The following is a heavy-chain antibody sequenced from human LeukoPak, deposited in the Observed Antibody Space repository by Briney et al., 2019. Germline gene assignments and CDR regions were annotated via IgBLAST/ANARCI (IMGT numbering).Heavy chain of an antibody. V-gene: IGHV4-34*01. CDR3: ARGSITMIVD. J-gene: IGHJ4*02. CDR1: GGSFSGYY. D-gene: IGHD3-22*01. Sequence: PSETLSLTCAVYGGSFSGYYWSWIRQPPGKGLEWIGEINHSGSTNYNPSLKSRVTISVDTSKNQFSLKLSSVTAADTAVYYCARGSITMIVDWGQGTLVTVSS. CDR2: INHSGST.